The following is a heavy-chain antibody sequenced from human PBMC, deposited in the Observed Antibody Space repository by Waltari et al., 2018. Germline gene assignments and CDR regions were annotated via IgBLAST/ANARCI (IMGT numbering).Heavy chain of an antibody. CDR3: ARFSDYGDKMGLDY. CDR2: IYTSGST. D-gene: IGHD4-17*01. CDR1: GGSISSGRYY. V-gene: IGHV4-61*09. Sequence: QVQLQESGPGLLKPSQTLSLTCTVSGGSISSGRYYWIWIRQPAGKGLEWIGYIYTSGSTNYNPPLKSRVTISVDTSKNQFSLKLSSVTAADTAVYYCARFSDYGDKMGLDYWGQGTLVTVSS. J-gene: IGHJ4*02.